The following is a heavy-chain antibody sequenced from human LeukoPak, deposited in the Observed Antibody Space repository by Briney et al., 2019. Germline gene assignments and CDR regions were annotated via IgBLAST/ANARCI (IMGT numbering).Heavy chain of an antibody. J-gene: IGHJ4*02. CDR3: ARDGDSTVVTSYYFDY. V-gene: IGHV3-23*01. D-gene: IGHD4-23*01. CDR1: GFTFSSYA. CDR2: ISGSGGSK. Sequence: GGSLRLSCAASGFTFSSYAMSWVRQAPGKGLEWVSAISGSGGSKYYADSVKGRFTISRDNSKNTLYLQMNSLRAEDTAVYYCARDGDSTVVTSYYFDYWGQGTLVTVSS.